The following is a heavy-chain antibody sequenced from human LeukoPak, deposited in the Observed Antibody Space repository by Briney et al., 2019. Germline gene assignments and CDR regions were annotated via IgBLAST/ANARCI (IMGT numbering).Heavy chain of an antibody. D-gene: IGHD1-26*01. V-gene: IGHV3-30*03. CDR2: ISYDGSNK. J-gene: IGHJ4*02. CDR1: GFTFGTYW. CDR3: SVGATESPFDY. Sequence: GGSLRLSCEASGFTFGTYWMSWVRQAPGKGLEWVAVISYDGSNKYYADSVKGRITISRDNSKNTLYLQMNSLRAEDTAVYYCSVGATESPFDYWGQGTLVTVSS.